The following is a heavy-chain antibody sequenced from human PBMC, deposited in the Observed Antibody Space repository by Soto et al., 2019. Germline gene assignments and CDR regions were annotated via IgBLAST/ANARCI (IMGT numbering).Heavy chain of an antibody. CDR3: AKPIVAAGYYGMDV. V-gene: IGHV3-30*18. CDR1: GFTFSNYD. J-gene: IGHJ6*02. Sequence: PGGSLRLSCAASGFTFSNYDMHWVRQAPGKGLEWVAVISFDGSNKYYADSVKGRFTVSRDYAKKKLYLEMNSLRTEDTAVYFCAKPIVAAGYYGMDVWGQGTTVTVSS. D-gene: IGHD6-13*01. CDR2: ISFDGSNK.